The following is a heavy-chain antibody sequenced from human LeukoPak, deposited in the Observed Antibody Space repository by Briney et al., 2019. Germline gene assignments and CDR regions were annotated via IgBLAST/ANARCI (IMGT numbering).Heavy chain of an antibody. D-gene: IGHD6-13*01. Sequence: SGGSLRLSCAASGFTFSSYWMSWVRQAPGKGLEWVANIKQDGSEKNYVDSVKGRFTISRDNAKSSLYLQMNGLRVEDTALYYCAVIVAAGTGGFDSWGQGTLVTVSS. CDR1: GFTFSSYW. V-gene: IGHV3-7*01. CDR3: AVIVAAGTGGFDS. J-gene: IGHJ4*02. CDR2: IKQDGSEK.